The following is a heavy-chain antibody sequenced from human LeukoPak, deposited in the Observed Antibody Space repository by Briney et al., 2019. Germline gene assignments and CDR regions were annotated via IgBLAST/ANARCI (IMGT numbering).Heavy chain of an antibody. CDR1: GGSISSGSYY. CDR2: IYTSGST. CDR3: ARTGVDCGGDCYPWYFDY. V-gene: IGHV4-61*02. Sequence: PSETLSLTCTVSGGSISSGSYYWSWIRQPAGKGLEWIGRIYTSGSTNYNPSLKSRVTISVDKSKNQFSLKLSSVTAADTAVYYCARTGVDCGGDCYPWYFDYWGQGTLVTVSS. J-gene: IGHJ4*02. D-gene: IGHD2-21*02.